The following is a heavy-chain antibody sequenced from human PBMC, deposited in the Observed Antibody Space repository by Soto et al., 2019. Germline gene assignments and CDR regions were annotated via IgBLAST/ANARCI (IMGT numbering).Heavy chain of an antibody. CDR1: GYTFTSYG. D-gene: IGHD2-15*01. CDR3: ARDDCSGGSCYPNWFDP. V-gene: IGHV1-18*01. Sequence: GASVKVSWKASGYTFTSYGISSVRQAPGQGLEWMGWISAYNGNTNYAQKLQGRVTMTTDTSTSTAYMELRSLRSDDTAVYYCARDDCSGGSCYPNWFDPWGQGTLVTVSS. CDR2: ISAYNGNT. J-gene: IGHJ5*02.